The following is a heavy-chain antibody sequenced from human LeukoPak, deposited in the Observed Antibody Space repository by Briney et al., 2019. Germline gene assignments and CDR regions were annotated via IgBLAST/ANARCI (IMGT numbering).Heavy chain of an antibody. Sequence: SQALSLTCGISGDSVSSNSAAWNWIRQSPSGGLEWLGRTYYRSKWYNNYAVSVKSRITINPDSSKNQVSLQLNSVTPEDTAMYYCAREYSRGRFDYWGQGTLVTVSS. CDR2: TYYRSKWYN. D-gene: IGHD5-18*01. J-gene: IGHJ4*02. CDR1: GDSVSSNSAA. V-gene: IGHV6-1*01. CDR3: AREYSRGRFDY.